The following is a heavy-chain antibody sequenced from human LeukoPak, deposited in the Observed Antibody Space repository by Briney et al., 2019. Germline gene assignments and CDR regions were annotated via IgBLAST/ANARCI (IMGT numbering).Heavy chain of an antibody. CDR3: ARTIGGGYDYDY. V-gene: IGHV4-61*02. Sequence: SQTLSLTCTVSGGSISSGSYYWSWIRQPAGKGLEWIGRIYTSGSTNYNPSLKSRVTISVDTSKNQFSLKLNSVTAADTAVYYCARTIGGGYDYDYWGQGTLVTVSS. D-gene: IGHD5-12*01. CDR1: GGSISSGSYY. CDR2: IYTSGST. J-gene: IGHJ4*02.